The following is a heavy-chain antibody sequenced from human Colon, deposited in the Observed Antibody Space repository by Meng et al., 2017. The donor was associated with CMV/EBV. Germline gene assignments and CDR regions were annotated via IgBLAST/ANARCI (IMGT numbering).Heavy chain of an antibody. Sequence: WMNWVRQVPGKGLEWIGEIFNSESTNYNPSLESQVTIPVDKSKNQFSLKLSSVTAADTAVYYCARQSGWYCFDSWGQGTLVTVSS. CDR3: ARQSGWYCFDS. CDR1: W. D-gene: IGHD6-19*01. V-gene: IGHV4-4*02. CDR2: IFNSEST. J-gene: IGHJ4*02.